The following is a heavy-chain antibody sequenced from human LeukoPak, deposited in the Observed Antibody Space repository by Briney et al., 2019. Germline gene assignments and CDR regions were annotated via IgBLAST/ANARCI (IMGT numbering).Heavy chain of an antibody. V-gene: IGHV3-30*18. D-gene: IGHD3-10*01. CDR3: AKEAEELLWFGEFHYFDY. CDR2: ISYDGSNK. Sequence: GGSLRLSCAASGFTFSSYGMHWVRQAPGKGLGWVAVISYDGSNKYYADSVKGRFTISRDNSKNTLYLQMNSLRAEGTAVYYCAKEAEELLWFGEFHYFDYWGQGTLVTVSS. J-gene: IGHJ4*02. CDR1: GFTFSSYG.